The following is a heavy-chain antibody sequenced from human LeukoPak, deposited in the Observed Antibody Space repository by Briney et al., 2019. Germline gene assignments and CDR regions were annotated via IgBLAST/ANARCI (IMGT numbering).Heavy chain of an antibody. CDR1: EYSFTSYW. D-gene: IGHD6-19*01. J-gene: IGHJ3*02. V-gene: IGHV5-51*01. Sequence: GESLKISCKGSEYSFTSYWIGWVRQMPGKGLEWMGIVYPGDSDTRYSPSFQGQVTISADKSISTAYLQWSSLKASDTAMYYCARSYRSDWDAFDIWGQGTMVTVSS. CDR3: ARSYRSDWDAFDI. CDR2: VYPGDSDT.